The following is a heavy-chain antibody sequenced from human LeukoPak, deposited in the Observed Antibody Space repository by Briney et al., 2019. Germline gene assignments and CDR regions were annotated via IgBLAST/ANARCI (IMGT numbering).Heavy chain of an antibody. CDR3: ARGVVRGTYYYYYMDV. CDR1: GGTFSSYA. D-gene: IGHD3-10*01. CDR2: IIPIFGTA. Sequence: GASVKVSCKASGGTFSSYAISWVRQAPGQGLEWMGGIIPIFGTANYAQKFQGRVTITADESTSTAYMELSSLRSEDTAVYYCARGVVRGTYYYYYMDVWGKGTTVTISS. J-gene: IGHJ6*03. V-gene: IGHV1-69*13.